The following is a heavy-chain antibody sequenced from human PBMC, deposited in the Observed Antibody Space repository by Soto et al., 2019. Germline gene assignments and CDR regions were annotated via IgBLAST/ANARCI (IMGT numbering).Heavy chain of an antibody. CDR3: ARGLGAVAGTGFDY. J-gene: IGHJ4*02. CDR2: INAGNGNT. Sequence: QVQLVQSGAEVKKPGASVKVSCKASGYTFTSYAMHWVRQAPGHRLEWMGWINAGNGNTKYSQKFQGRVTITRDTSASTAYMELSSLRSEDTAVYYCARGLGAVAGTGFDYWGQGTLVTVSS. D-gene: IGHD6-19*01. CDR1: GYTFTSYA. V-gene: IGHV1-3*01.